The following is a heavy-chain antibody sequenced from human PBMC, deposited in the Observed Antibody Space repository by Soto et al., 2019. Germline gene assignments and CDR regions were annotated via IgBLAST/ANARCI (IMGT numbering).Heavy chain of an antibody. CDR3: AGCGSRSYDY. V-gene: IGHV4-30-2*01. Sequence: QLQLQESGSGLVKPSQTLSLTCAVSGGSLSSGGYSWSWIRQPPGKGLAWIGYIYHSGSTYYNPYLKSRVTISVDRSKNQFSRKLSSVTAADTAVYSCAGCGSRSYDYWGQGTLVTVSS. D-gene: IGHD3-10*01. CDR1: GGSLSSGGYS. CDR2: IYHSGST. J-gene: IGHJ4*02.